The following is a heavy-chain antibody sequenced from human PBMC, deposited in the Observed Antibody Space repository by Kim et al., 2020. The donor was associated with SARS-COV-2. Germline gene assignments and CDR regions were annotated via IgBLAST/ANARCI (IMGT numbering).Heavy chain of an antibody. CDR3: ARAFRGRWLEREPYYFDY. V-gene: IGHV1-69*13. J-gene: IGHJ4*02. D-gene: IGHD6-19*01. Sequence: SVKVSCKASGGTFSSYAISWVRQAPGQGLEWMGGIIPIFGTANYAQKFQGRVTITADESTSTAYMELSSLRSEDTAVYYCARAFRGRWLEREPYYFDYWGQGTLVTVSS. CDR1: GGTFSSYA. CDR2: IIPIFGTA.